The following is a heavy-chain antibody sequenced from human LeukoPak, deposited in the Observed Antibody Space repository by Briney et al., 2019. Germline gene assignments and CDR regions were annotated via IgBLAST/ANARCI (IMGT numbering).Heavy chain of an antibody. J-gene: IGHJ3*02. CDR1: GGTFSSYA. V-gene: IGHV1-69*13. CDR3: ARVIRRKNAFDI. CDR2: IIPIFGTT. Sequence: SVKVSCKASGGTFSSYAISWVRQAPGQGLEWMGGIIPIFGTTNYAQKLQGRVTITADESTSTAYMELSSLRSEDTAVYYCARVIRRKNAFDIWGQGTMVTVSS.